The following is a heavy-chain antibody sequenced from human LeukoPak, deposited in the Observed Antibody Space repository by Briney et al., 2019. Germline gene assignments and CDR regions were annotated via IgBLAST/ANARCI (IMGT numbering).Heavy chain of an antibody. V-gene: IGHV4-4*09. Sequence: SETLSLTCTVSGGSISSYYWSWIRQPPGKGLEWIGYIYTSGSTNYNPSLKSRVTISVDTSKNQFPLKLSSVTAADTAVYYCARRIAAAGTMRYYYYYYMDVWGKGTTVTVSS. CDR3: ARRIAAAGTMRYYYYYYMDV. CDR2: IYTSGST. CDR1: GGSISSYY. D-gene: IGHD6-13*01. J-gene: IGHJ6*03.